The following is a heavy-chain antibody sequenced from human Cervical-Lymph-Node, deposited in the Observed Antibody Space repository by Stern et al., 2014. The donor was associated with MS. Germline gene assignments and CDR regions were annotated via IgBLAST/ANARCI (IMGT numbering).Heavy chain of an antibody. CDR2: ISSNGGST. Sequence: EVQLVESGGGLVQPGGSLRLSCAASGFTFSSYAMHWVRQAPGKGLEYVSVISSNGGSTYYAISVKGRFTISRDNSKTTLYLHMGSLRVEDMAVYYCARGVTYCGGDCYGWYFDLWGRGTLVTVSS. D-gene: IGHD2-21*02. CDR1: GFTFSSYA. V-gene: IGHV3-64*01. CDR3: ARGVTYCGGDCYGWYFDL. J-gene: IGHJ2*01.